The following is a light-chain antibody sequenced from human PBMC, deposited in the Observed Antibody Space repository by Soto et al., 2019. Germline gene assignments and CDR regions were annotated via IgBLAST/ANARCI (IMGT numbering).Light chain of an antibody. V-gene: IGKV3-15*01. CDR1: QSVSRN. Sequence: IVMTQAPATLSVSPGERATLSCRASQSVSRNLAWYQHKPGQAPRLLFYGASTRAAGIPARFSGGGSGTDFTLTISGLQSDDFAVYYCQQSNKWPYTFGQGTKREIQ. CDR2: GAS. J-gene: IGKJ2*01. CDR3: QQSNKWPYT.